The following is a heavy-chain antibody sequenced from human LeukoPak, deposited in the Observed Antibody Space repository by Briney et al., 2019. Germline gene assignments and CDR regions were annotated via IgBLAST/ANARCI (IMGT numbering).Heavy chain of an antibody. D-gene: IGHD1-1*01. CDR3: ARGTPLYNWNDIGAFDY. CDR2: INHSGST. J-gene: IGHJ4*02. CDR1: GGSFSGYY. Sequence: SETLSLTCAVYGGSFSGYYWSWIRQPPGKGLEWIGEINHSGSTNYNPSLKSRVTISVDTSKNQFSLKLSSVTAADTAVYYCARGTPLYNWNDIGAFDYWGREPWSPSPQ. V-gene: IGHV4-34*01.